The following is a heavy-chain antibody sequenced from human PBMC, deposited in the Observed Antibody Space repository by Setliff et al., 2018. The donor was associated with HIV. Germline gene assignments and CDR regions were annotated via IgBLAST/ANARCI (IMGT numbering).Heavy chain of an antibody. D-gene: IGHD3-3*01. Sequence: SETLSLTCTVSGDSISTDNYHWGWIRQPPGKGLGWIGHTANTDYNPSLKCRVTVPVDTSRIQFSLKLTSVTAADTAVYKCVRHVWSDDFLVPGWFDSWSQGTLVTV. CDR2: TANT. CDR3: VRHVWSDDFLVPGWFDS. CDR1: GDSISTDNYH. V-gene: IGHV4-39*01. J-gene: IGHJ5*01.